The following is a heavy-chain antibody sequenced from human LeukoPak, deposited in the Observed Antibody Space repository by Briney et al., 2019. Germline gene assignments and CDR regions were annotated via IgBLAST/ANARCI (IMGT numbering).Heavy chain of an antibody. CDR1: GFTFRSYS. CDR3: ASFMTTVTIPDY. J-gene: IGHJ4*02. Sequence: GGSLRLSCAASGFTFRSYSMNWVRQAPGKRLERLSSITSSGSHMYYADSVKGRFTISRDNAKSSLYLQMNSLSPEDTAVYYCASFMTTVTIPDYWGQGTLVTVSS. D-gene: IGHD4-17*01. CDR2: ITSSGSHM. V-gene: IGHV3-21*01.